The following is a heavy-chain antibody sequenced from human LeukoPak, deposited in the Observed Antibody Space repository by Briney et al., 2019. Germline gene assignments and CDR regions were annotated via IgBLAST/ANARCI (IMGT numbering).Heavy chain of an antibody. Sequence: GGSLRLSCAASRFAFNTYAMHWVRQPLGKGPEWVAVISYDGSKKFYADAVKGRFTISRDNSKNTLFLEMNSLRAEDTAVYYCARPSYSSGWGLNPAYYYYMDVWGKGTTVIVSS. CDR2: ISYDGSKK. V-gene: IGHV3-30*04. D-gene: IGHD6-19*01. J-gene: IGHJ6*03. CDR3: ARPSYSSGWGLNPAYYYYMDV. CDR1: RFAFNTYA.